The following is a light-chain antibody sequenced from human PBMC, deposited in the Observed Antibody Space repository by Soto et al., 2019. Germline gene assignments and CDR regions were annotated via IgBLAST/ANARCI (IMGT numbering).Light chain of an antibody. J-gene: IGLJ1*01. CDR3: SSSTSSSISYV. CDR2: DVT. CDR1: SSDVGGYNY. Sequence: QSALTQPASVSGSPGQSITISCTGTSSDVGGYNYVSWYQQHPGKAPKLMIYDVTNRPSGVSNRFSGSKSGNTASLTISGVQEEDDADYYCSSSTSSSISYVFGTGTKLTVL. V-gene: IGLV2-14*01.